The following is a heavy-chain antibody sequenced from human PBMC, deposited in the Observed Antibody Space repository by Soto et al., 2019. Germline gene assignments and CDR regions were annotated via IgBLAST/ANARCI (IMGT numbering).Heavy chain of an antibody. CDR3: AKCIAARTYDAFDI. CDR2: ISYDGSNK. D-gene: IGHD6-6*01. V-gene: IGHV3-30*18. J-gene: IGHJ3*02. CDR1: GFTFSSYG. Sequence: QVQLVESGGGVVQPGRSLRLSCAASGFTFSSYGMHWVRQAPGKGLEWVAVISYDGSNKYYADSVKGRFTISRDNSKNTLYLQMNSLRAEDTAVYYCAKCIAARTYDAFDIWGQGTMVTVSS.